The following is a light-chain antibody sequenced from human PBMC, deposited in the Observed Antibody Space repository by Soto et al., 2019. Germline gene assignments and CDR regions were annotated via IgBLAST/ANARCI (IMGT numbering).Light chain of an antibody. CDR2: GAS. CDR1: QSVRSNY. J-gene: IGKJ2*01. V-gene: IGKV3-20*01. CDR3: QQYGISPPYT. Sequence: EIVLTQSPGTVSLSPGERATLSCRASQSVRSNYLALYQHKIGRAPRLLIYGASTMAPGIPDRVSSSASWTDFTHSIVSLVAEDFVVYFCQQYGISPPYTFCQATKLEIK.